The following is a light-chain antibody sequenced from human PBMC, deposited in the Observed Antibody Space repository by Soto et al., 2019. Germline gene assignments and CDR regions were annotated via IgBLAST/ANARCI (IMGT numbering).Light chain of an antibody. CDR2: GAS. CDR1: QSVSSSY. V-gene: IGKV3D-20*02. J-gene: IGKJ5*01. CDR3: QQRSNWRIT. Sequence: EIVLTQSPGTLSLSPGEGATLSCRASQSVSSSYLAWYQQKPGQAPRLLIYGASNRATGIPARFSGSGSGTDFTLTISSLEPEDFAVYYCQQRSNWRITFGQGTRLE.